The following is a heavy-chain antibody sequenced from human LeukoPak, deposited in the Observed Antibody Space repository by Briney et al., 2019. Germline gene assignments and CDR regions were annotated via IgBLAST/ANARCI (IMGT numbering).Heavy chain of an antibody. CDR1: GYIFTDYW. Sequence: GGPLQISCKGSGYIFTDYWNGGGRPVPGKGREGMGINYPGDSDTRYSPSFQGQVTISADRSLSTAYLQWSSLKASDSAMYSCARLNYYDSSGPHVFDIWGQGTMVTVSS. CDR3: ARLNYYDSSGPHVFDI. CDR2: NYPGDSDT. J-gene: IGHJ3*02. D-gene: IGHD3-22*01. V-gene: IGHV5-51*01.